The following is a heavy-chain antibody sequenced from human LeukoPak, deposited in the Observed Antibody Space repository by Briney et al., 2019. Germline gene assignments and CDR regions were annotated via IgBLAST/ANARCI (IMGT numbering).Heavy chain of an antibody. CDR3: ARARNGVLVDY. D-gene: IGHD2-8*01. Sequence: GGSLRPSCATSGFTFSSYEMNWVRQAPGKGLEWVSYISNSDSTIFYADPVKGRFTVSRDNAKTSLYLQMNNLRAEDTALYYCARARNGVLVDYWGQGTLVTVSS. CDR2: ISNSDSTI. CDR1: GFTFSSYE. V-gene: IGHV3-48*03. J-gene: IGHJ4*02.